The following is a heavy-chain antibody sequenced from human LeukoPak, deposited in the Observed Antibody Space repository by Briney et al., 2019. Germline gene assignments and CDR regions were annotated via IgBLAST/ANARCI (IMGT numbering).Heavy chain of an antibody. CDR1: GGPISSGDYY. J-gene: IGHJ4*02. Sequence: SETLSLTCTVSGGPISSGDYYWSWIRQPPGKGLEWIGCIYYSGSTYYNPSLKSRVTISVDTSKNQFSLKLSSVTAADTAVYYCASGHYDFWSGYYAIPPFDYWGQGTLVTVSS. CDR3: ASGHYDFWSGYYAIPPFDY. D-gene: IGHD3-3*01. CDR2: IYYSGST. V-gene: IGHV4-30-4*01.